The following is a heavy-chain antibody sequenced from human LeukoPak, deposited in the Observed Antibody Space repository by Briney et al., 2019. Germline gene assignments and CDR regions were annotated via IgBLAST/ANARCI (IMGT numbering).Heavy chain of an antibody. Sequence: PGGSLRLSCAASGFTFSSYAMSWVRQAPVKGLEWVSTISGGGSFTYYADSVKGRFTISRDNSMKTLYLQMNSLRAEDTAVYYCAKLLDSGSYYKYDYRGQGILVTVSS. J-gene: IGHJ4*02. D-gene: IGHD3-10*01. CDR3: AKLLDSGSYYKYDY. V-gene: IGHV3-23*01. CDR1: GFTFSSYA. CDR2: ISGGGSFT.